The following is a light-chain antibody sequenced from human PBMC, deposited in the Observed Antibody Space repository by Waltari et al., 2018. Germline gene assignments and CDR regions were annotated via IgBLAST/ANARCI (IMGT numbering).Light chain of an antibody. CDR3: QQYYTSPS. CDR1: QNVFYNSNKKNY. V-gene: IGKV4-1*01. Sequence: DIVMTQSPGSLAVSLGDRATVNCQSSQNVFYNSNKKNYLAWYQQKVGQPPKLLFYWASTRVSGVPDRVSASGSGTDYTLTISNLQAEDVAVYYCQQYYTSPSFGGGTKV. J-gene: IGKJ4*01. CDR2: WAS.